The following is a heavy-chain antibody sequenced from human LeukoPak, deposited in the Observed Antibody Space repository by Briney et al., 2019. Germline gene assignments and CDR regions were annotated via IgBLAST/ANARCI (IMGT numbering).Heavy chain of an antibody. V-gene: IGHV1-18*01. CDR1: GYTFTSYG. D-gene: IGHD3-22*01. Sequence: GASVKVSCKASGYTFTSYGISWVRRAPGQGLESMGWISAYNGNTNYAQKLQGRVTMTTDTSTSTAYMELRSLRSDDTAVYYCASLGSPPILDDSSGYYGNWGQGTLVTVSS. CDR2: ISAYNGNT. CDR3: ASLGSPPILDDSSGYYGN. J-gene: IGHJ4*02.